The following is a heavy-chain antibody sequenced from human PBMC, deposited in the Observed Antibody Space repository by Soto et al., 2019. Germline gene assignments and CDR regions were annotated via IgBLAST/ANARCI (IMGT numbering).Heavy chain of an antibody. CDR2: ISAYNGNT. J-gene: IGHJ6*02. CDR3: ARGAKDSSGYYYQTSYYYYGMDV. D-gene: IGHD3-22*01. V-gene: IGHV1-18*01. Sequence: ASVKVSCKASGYTFTSYGISWVRQAPGQGLEWMGWISAYNGNTNYAQKLQGRVTMTTDTSTSTAYMELRSLRSDDTAVYYCARGAKDSSGYYYQTSYYYYGMDVWGQGTTVTVYS. CDR1: GYTFTSYG.